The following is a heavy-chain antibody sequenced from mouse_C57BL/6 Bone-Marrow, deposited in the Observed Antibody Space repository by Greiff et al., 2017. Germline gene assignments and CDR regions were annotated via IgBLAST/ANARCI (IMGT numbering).Heavy chain of an antibody. J-gene: IGHJ1*03. V-gene: IGHV1-82*01. CDR1: GYAFSSSW. CDR3: ARRRYGSNYWYFDV. CDR2: IYPGDGDT. D-gene: IGHD1-1*01. Sequence: QVQLKQSGPELVKPGASVKISCKASGYAFSSSWMNWVKQRPGKGLEWIGRIYPGDGDTNYNGKFKGKATLTADKSSSTAYMQLSSLTSEDSAVYFCARRRYGSNYWYFDVWGTGTTVTVSS.